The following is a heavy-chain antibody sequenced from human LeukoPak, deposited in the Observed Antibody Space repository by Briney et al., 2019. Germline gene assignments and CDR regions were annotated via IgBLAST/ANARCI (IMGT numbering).Heavy chain of an antibody. Sequence: GGSLRLSCAASGFTFSSLWMHWVRQAPVKGLVWVSYINSDGSNTMYADSVKGRFTISRDNAKNSLYLQMNSLRAEDTAVYYCARRGVAPLDYWGQGTLVTVSS. D-gene: IGHD2-15*01. CDR2: INSDGSNT. J-gene: IGHJ4*02. V-gene: IGHV3-74*03. CDR3: ARRGVAPLDY. CDR1: GFTFSSLW.